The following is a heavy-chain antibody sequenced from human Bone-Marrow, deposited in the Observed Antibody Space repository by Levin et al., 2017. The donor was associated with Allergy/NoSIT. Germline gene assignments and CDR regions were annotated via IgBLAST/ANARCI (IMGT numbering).Heavy chain of an antibody. V-gene: IGHV3-72*01. Sequence: GGSLRLSCVASGFTFSDYFMDWVRQAPGKGLEWVGRTRNKINSYTTEYAASVKGRFTVSRDVSMSSLFLQMNSLQIDDTAVYYCVRSMSNGCFDFWGQGTLVTVSS. CDR2: TRNKINSYTT. CDR3: VRSMSNGCFDF. D-gene: IGHD5-24*01. J-gene: IGHJ4*02. CDR1: GFTFSDYF.